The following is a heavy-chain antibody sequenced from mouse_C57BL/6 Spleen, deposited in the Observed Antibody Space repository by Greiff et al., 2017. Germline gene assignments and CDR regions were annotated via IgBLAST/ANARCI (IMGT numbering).Heavy chain of an antibody. CDR3: TGGYYGGYYFDY. CDR2: IRNKANNHAT. J-gene: IGHJ2*01. CDR1: GFTFSDAW. V-gene: IGHV6-6*01. Sequence: EVQRVESGGGLVQPGGSMKLSCAASGFTFSDAWMDWVRQSPEKGLEWVAEIRNKANNHATYYAESVKGRFTISRDDSKSSVYLQMNSLRAEDTGIDYCTGGYYGGYYFDYWGQGTTLTVSS. D-gene: IGHD1-1*01.